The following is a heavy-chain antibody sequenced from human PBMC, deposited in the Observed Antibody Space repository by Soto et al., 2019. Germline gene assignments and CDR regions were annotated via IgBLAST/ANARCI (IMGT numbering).Heavy chain of an antibody. V-gene: IGHV1-46*02. Sequence: QVQLVQSGAEVKEPGASVKVSCKASGYTFQNYHMQWVRQAPGQVLEWMGIIHPSGDTKTYAQRFQVRLAMTRDTSTSTAYMELSSLTSDDTAVYFCARDLWGSWTVDYWGQGTLVTVSS. CDR2: IHPSGDTK. D-gene: IGHD3-16*01. CDR1: GYTFQNYH. J-gene: IGHJ4*02. CDR3: ARDLWGSWTVDY.